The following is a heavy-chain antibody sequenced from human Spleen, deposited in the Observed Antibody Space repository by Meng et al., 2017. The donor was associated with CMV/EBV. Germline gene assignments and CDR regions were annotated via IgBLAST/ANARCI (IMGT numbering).Heavy chain of an antibody. V-gene: IGHV3-74*01. CDR3: ARGRWGYYYDY. Sequence: GGSLRLSCAASGFTFSSYWMHWVRQAPGKGLVWVSHINSDGTDTNYADSVKGRFTISRDNAKNTLYLQMTGLRAEDAAVYHCARGRWGYYYDYWGQGTVVTVSS. CDR2: INSDGTDT. J-gene: IGHJ4*02. D-gene: IGHD3-22*01. CDR1: GFTFSSYW.